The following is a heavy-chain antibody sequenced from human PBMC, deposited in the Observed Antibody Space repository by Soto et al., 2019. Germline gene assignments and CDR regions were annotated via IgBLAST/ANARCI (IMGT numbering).Heavy chain of an antibody. Sequence: GPLRLSCAASGFTFRSYAMSWVRQAPGKGLEWVSLISGSGGGTYYADSVKGRFTISRDNAKNTLYLQMNSLRAEDTAVFYCTKHLSNGSPDYWGQGTLVTVSS. CDR2: ISGSGGGT. CDR1: GFTFRSYA. CDR3: TKHLSNGSPDY. V-gene: IGHV3-23*01. J-gene: IGHJ4*02. D-gene: IGHD2-8*01.